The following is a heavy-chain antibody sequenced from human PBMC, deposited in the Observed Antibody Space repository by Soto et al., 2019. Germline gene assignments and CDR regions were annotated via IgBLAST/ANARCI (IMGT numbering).Heavy chain of an antibody. CDR2: FYSSGSI. CDR3: ARTYSSGSGWFHP. Sequence: QIELQESGPGLVKPSQTLSLTCFVSGYFIGAGGYYWSWIRHHPGKGLEWIGSFYSSGSIIYNPSLRSRVSITGDMSTNQFSMSLTSVTAADTARYYCARTYSSGSGWFHPWGQGTLVTVSS. D-gene: IGHD6-19*01. J-gene: IGHJ5*02. V-gene: IGHV4-31*03. CDR1: GYFIGAGGYY.